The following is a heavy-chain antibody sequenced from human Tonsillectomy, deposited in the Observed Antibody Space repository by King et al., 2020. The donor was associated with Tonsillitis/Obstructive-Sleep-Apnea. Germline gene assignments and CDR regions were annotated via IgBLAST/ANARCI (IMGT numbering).Heavy chain of an antibody. V-gene: IGHV4-31*01. CDR2: IYYSGST. J-gene: IGHJ6*03. CDR1: VGSISSGGYY. D-gene: IGHD2-2*01. Sequence: QLQESGPGLVKPSQTLSLTCTVSVGSISSGGYYWSWIRQHPGKGLEWIGYIYYSGSTYYNPSLKSLVTISVDTSENQFPLKLSSVTAADTAVYYCARVTADCSSTSCYAGSGGYYYYYMDVWGKGTTVTVSS. CDR3: ARVTADCSSTSCYAGSGGYYYYYMDV.